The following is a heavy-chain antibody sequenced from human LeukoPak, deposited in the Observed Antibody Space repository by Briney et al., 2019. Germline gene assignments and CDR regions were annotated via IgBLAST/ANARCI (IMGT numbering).Heavy chain of an antibody. CDR2: ISSSSSYI. Sequence: GGSLRLSCAASGFIFSSYNMNWVRQAPGKGLEWVSSISSSSSYIYYADSVKGRFTISRDNAKKSLYLQMNSLRAEDTAVYYCARDSMDIVATIGAFDIWGQGTMVTVSS. V-gene: IGHV3-21*01. D-gene: IGHD5-12*01. CDR3: ARDSMDIVATIGAFDI. J-gene: IGHJ3*02. CDR1: GFIFSSYN.